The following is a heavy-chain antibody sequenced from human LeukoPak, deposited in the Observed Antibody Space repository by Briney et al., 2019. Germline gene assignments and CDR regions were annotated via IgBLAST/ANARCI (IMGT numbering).Heavy chain of an antibody. CDR2: MNPNSGNT. V-gene: IGHV1-8*02. CDR3: ARGYYGSGSYRNWFDP. J-gene: IGHJ5*02. Sequence: GASVKVSCKASGYTFTGYYMHWVRQAPGQGLEWMGWMNPNSGNTGYAQKFQGRVTMTRNTSISTAYMELSSLRSEDTAVYYCARGYYGSGSYRNWFDPWGQGTLVTVSS. D-gene: IGHD3-10*01. CDR1: GYTFTGYY.